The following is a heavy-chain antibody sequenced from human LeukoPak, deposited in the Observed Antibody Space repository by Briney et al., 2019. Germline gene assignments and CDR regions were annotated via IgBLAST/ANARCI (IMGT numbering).Heavy chain of an antibody. CDR2: IRPDDSDT. CDR1: EYSFTNYW. CDR3: TRARHGNCYWDH. V-gene: IGHV5-51*01. D-gene: IGHD1-7*01. J-gene: IGHJ4*02. Sequence: GESLKISCKDSEYSFTNYWIGWVRQMPGKGLEWMGIIRPDDSDTRCSPSFQGQVTISADKSTSTAYLQWSSLKASDTAMYYCTRARHGNCYWDHWGQGTLVTVSS.